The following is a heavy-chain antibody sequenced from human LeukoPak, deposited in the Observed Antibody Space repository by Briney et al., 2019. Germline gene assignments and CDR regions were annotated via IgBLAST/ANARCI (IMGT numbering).Heavy chain of an antibody. CDR3: STGPTRISMIRGVVITDY. J-gene: IGHJ4*02. V-gene: IGHV3-15*01. Sequence: GGSLRLSCAASGFXFSNAWMSWVRQAPGKGLYWVGRIKSKTDGGTKDYAAPVKGRFTISRDDSKNTLYLQMNRLKTDDTAVYYCSTGPTRISMIRGVVITDYWGQGTLVTVSS. CDR1: GFXFSNAW. D-gene: IGHD3-10*01. CDR2: IKSKTDGGTK.